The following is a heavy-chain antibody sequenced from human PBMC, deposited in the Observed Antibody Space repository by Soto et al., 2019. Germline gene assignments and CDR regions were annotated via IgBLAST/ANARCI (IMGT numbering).Heavy chain of an antibody. CDR3: ARELGGFWSSYYTGEYYYSMDV. CDR2: ISAYNGNT. D-gene: IGHD3-3*01. J-gene: IGHJ6*02. V-gene: IGHV1-18*04. CDR1: GYTFTSYG. Sequence: GASVKVSCKASGYTFTSYGISWVRQAPGQGLEWMGWISAYNGNTNYAQKLQGRVTMTTDTSTSTAYMELRSLGSDDTAVYYCARELGGFWSSYYTGEYYYSMDVGGQETRVTVSS.